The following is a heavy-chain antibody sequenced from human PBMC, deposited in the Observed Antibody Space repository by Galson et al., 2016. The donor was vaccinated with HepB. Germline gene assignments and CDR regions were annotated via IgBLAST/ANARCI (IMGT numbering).Heavy chain of an antibody. CDR3: ARSYLLGRGFGW. J-gene: IGHJ4*02. Sequence: CAISGDSVSSNSAGWNWIRQSPSRGLEWLGRTFYRSNWQNDYAESVKSRITINPDTSRNQFSRQLTSVTPEDTAVYYCARSYLLGRGFGWWGQGTRVTVSS. V-gene: IGHV6-1*01. D-gene: IGHD7-27*01. CDR1: GDSVSSNSAG. CDR2: TFYRSNWQN.